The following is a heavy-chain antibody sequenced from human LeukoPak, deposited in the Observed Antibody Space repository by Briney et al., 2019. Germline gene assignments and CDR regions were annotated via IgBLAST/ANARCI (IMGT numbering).Heavy chain of an antibody. D-gene: IGHD6-19*01. J-gene: IGHJ6*03. CDR3: ARGGDSTVWYYYYMDV. V-gene: IGHV4-38-2*01. Sequence: SETLSLTCAVSGYSISSNYYWAWIRQPPGKGLEWIGCIYHSGKTYFNPSLKSRVTISVDTSKSQFSLKLTSVTAADTAVYYCARGGDSTVWYYYYMDVWGKGTTVTVSS. CDR2: IYHSGKT. CDR1: GYSISSNYY.